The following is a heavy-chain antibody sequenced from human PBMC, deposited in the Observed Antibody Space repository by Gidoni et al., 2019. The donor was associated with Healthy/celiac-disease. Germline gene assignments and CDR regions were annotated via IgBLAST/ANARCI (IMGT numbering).Heavy chain of an antibody. J-gene: IGHJ4*02. CDR3: ARGWRNDVYFDY. Sequence: QVQLVPSGAEVQKPGASVKVSCKASGYTFTSYDINWVRQATGQGLEWMGWMNPNSGNTGYAQKFQGRVTMTRKTSISTADMELSSLRSEDTAVYYCARGWRNDVYFDYWGQGTLVTVSS. CDR1: GYTFTSYD. CDR2: MNPNSGNT. D-gene: IGHD1-1*01. V-gene: IGHV1-8*01.